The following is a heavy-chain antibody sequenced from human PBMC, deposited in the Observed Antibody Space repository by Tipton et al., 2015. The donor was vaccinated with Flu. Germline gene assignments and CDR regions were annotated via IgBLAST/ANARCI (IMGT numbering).Heavy chain of an antibody. J-gene: IGHJ3*02. CDR3: ARTRGYDAFDI. Sequence: LRLSCAVYGGSFSGYYWSWIRQPPGKGLEWIGEINHSGSTNYNPSLKSRATISVDTSKNQFSLKLSSVTAADTAVYYCARTRGYDAFDIWGQGTMVTVSS. CDR1: GGSFSGYY. V-gene: IGHV4-34*01. CDR2: INHSGST. D-gene: IGHD5-12*01.